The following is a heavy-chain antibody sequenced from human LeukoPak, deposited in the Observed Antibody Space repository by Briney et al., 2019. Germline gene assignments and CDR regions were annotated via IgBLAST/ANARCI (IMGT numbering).Heavy chain of an antibody. J-gene: IGHJ4*02. D-gene: IGHD3-10*01. CDR3: AKGHYYGSGSLDY. CDR1: GFTFSSYV. V-gene: IGHV3-23*01. Sequence: GGSLRLSCAASGFTFSSYVMSWVRQAPGKGLEWVSSISNSGGSTYYADSVKGRFTISRDNSKNTLYVQMNSLRAEDTAVYYCAKGHYYGSGSLDYWGQGTLVTVSS. CDR2: ISNSGGST.